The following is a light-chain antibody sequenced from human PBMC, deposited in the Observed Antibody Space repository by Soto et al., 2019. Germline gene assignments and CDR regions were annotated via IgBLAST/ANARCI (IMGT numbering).Light chain of an antibody. V-gene: IGKV3-20*01. J-gene: IGKJ5*01. Sequence: EVVLTQSPGTLSLSPGERVTILCLASQSVSSTSLAWYQQKPGQTPRLLIYGASSSATGTPDRISGGGSGTHFTLTISRLEPEDFAVYYGQHYVTSSITFGQGTRLEIK. CDR1: QSVSSTS. CDR2: GAS. CDR3: QHYVTSSIT.